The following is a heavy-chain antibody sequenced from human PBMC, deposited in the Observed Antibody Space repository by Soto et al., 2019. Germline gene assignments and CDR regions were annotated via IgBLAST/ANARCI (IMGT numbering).Heavy chain of an antibody. V-gene: IGHV4-4*02. CDR2: MYHSGNT. Sequence: SETLSLTCAVSGGSVSSYNWCSGVRQRPLKGLEWIVEMYHSGNTHYNPSLKSRVNISVDKSKNQFSMKMTSVTAADTALYYCARASASSMLRGVIINWGQGPQVTVSS. J-gene: IGHJ4*02. D-gene: IGHD3-10*01. CDR1: GGSVSSYNW. CDR3: ARASASSMLRGVIIN.